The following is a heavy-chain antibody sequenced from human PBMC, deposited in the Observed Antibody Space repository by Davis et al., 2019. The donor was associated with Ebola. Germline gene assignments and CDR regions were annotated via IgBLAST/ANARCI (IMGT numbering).Heavy chain of an antibody. CDR1: GFTFSSYW. J-gene: IGHJ4*02. D-gene: IGHD5/OR15-5a*01. CDR3: ARFSRGTIESY. Sequence: GESLKISCAASGFTFSSYWMSWVRRAPGKGLEWVANIKQDGSDKHYVDSVKGRFTISRDNAKNSLYLQMNSLRAEDTAVYYCARFSRGTIESYWGQGTLVTVSS. CDR2: IKQDGSDK. V-gene: IGHV3-7*01.